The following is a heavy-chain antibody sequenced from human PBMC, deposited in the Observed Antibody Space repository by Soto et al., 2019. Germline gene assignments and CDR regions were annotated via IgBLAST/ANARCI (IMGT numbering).Heavy chain of an antibody. V-gene: IGHV3-23*01. Sequence: EVQLLESGGGLVQPGGSLRLSCAASGFTFSSYAMSWVRQAPGKGLEWVSAISGSGGSTYYADSVKGRFTFSRDNSKNTLLLQMNSLRAEDTAVYYCARRTSSWSFDYWGQGTLVTVSS. D-gene: IGHD6-13*01. CDR3: ARRTSSWSFDY. J-gene: IGHJ4*02. CDR2: ISGSGGST. CDR1: GFTFSSYA.